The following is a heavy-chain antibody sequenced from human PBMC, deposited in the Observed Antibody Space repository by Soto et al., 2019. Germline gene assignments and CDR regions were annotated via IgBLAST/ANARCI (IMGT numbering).Heavy chain of an antibody. CDR3: AIAAGRVYYYYGMDV. CDR2: IIPIFGTA. V-gene: IGHV1-69*06. CDR1: GGTFSSYA. Sequence: GASVKVSCKASGGTFSSYAISWVRQAPGQGLEWMGGIIPIFGTANYAQKFQGRVTITADKSTSTAYMELSSLRSEDTAVYSSAIAAGRVYYYYGMDVWGQGTTVTVS. J-gene: IGHJ6*02. D-gene: IGHD6-13*01.